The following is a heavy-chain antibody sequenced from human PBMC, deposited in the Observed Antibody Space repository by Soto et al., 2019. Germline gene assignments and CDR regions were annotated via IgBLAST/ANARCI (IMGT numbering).Heavy chain of an antibody. D-gene: IGHD3-16*02. CDR3: ARGPYFDSAWGTYRVGSSGCFDY. CDR2: IHSSGST. V-gene: IGHV4-30-4*01. J-gene: IGHJ4*02. CDR1: GGSISSGDNY. Sequence: QVQLQESGPGLVKPSQTLSLTCSISGGSISSGDNYWIWIRQPPGKGLEWIGYIHSSGSTFYNPSLKSRVTISIDTSKNQFSLKLSSVTAADTAVYSCARGPYFDSAWGTYRVGSSGCFDYWGQGTLVSVSS.